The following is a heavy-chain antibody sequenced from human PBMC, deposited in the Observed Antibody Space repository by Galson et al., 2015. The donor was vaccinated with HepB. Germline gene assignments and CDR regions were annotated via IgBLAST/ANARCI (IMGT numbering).Heavy chain of an antibody. CDR2: ISDSGTST. Sequence: SLRLSCAASGFTFSASHMSWFRQAPGKGLEWLLYISDSGTSTHHADSVKGRFTISRDNSRNSLFLQLNSLRAEDTAVYYCARHFNPGTDYLQNWFDTWGQGTLVTVSS. CDR1: GFTFSASH. CDR3: ARHFNPGTDYLQNWFDT. J-gene: IGHJ5*02. D-gene: IGHD3/OR15-3a*01. V-gene: IGHV3-11*01.